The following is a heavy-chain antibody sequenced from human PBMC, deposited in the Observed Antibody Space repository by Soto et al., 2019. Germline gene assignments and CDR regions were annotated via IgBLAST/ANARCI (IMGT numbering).Heavy chain of an antibody. J-gene: IGHJ6*02. CDR3: ARREQLDYYYGMDV. V-gene: IGHV5-10-1*01. Sequence: CKGSGYSFTRYWISWVRQMPGKGLEWMGRIDPSDSYTNYSPSFQGHVTISADKSISTAYLQWSSLKASDTAMYYCARREQLDYYYGMDVWGQGTTVTVSS. D-gene: IGHD6-6*01. CDR2: IDPSDSYT. CDR1: GYSFTRYW.